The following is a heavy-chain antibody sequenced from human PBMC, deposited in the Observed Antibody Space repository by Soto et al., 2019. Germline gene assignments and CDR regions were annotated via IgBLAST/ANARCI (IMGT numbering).Heavy chain of an antibody. V-gene: IGHV3-66*01. CDR3: AVYAARHWFGP. CDR1: GLAVSTDY. CDR2: IYVGGGT. D-gene: IGHD6-6*01. Sequence: EVHLVESGGDLVQPGGSLRLSCAASGLAVSTDYMTWVRQAPGKGLEWVSLIYVGGGTYYADSVKGRFTISRDNSSSALYLPLNSLRAEDTAVYYCAVYAARHWFGPWGQGTLVSVSS. J-gene: IGHJ5*02.